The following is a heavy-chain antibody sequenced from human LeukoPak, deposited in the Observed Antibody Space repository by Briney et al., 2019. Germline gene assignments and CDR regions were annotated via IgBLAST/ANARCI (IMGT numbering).Heavy chain of an antibody. D-gene: IGHD1-20*01. V-gene: IGHV3-23*01. J-gene: IGHJ6*02. CDR2: ISGSGGST. CDR3: AKDPGISGDFYYYGMDV. Sequence: PGGSLRLSCAASGFTFSSYAMSWVRQAPGKGLEWVSAISGSGGSTYYADSVKGRFTISRDNSKTTLYLQMNSLRAEDTAVYYCAKDPGISGDFYYYGMDVWGQGTTVTVSS. CDR1: GFTFSSYA.